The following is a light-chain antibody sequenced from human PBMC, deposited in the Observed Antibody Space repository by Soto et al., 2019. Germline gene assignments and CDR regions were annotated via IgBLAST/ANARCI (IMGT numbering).Light chain of an antibody. V-gene: IGKV3-15*01. CDR1: QSVTSN. Sequence: EVVMTQSPATLSVSPGERATLSCRASQSVTSNLAWYQQKPGQAPRLLIYDASTRATGIPARFSGSGSGTEFTLTISSLQSEDSAVYYCQQYNNWWTFGQGTKVDIK. CDR3: QQYNNWWT. CDR2: DAS. J-gene: IGKJ1*01.